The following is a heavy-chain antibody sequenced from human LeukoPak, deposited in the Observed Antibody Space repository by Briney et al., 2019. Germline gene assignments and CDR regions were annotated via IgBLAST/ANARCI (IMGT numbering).Heavy chain of an antibody. CDR2: FDPEDGET. CDR1: GYTLTELS. Sequence: ASVKVSCKVSGYTLTELSMHWVRQAPGKGLEWMGGFDPEDGETIYAQKFQGRVTMTEDTSTDTAYMELSSLRSEDTAVYYCATERDQYSSSWYPYFQHWGQGTLVTVSS. D-gene: IGHD6-13*01. V-gene: IGHV1-24*01. J-gene: IGHJ1*01. CDR3: ATERDQYSSSWYPYFQH.